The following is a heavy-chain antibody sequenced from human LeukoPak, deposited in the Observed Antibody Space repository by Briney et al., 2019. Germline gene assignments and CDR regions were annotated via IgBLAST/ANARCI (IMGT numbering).Heavy chain of an antibody. CDR2: ISAYNGST. V-gene: IGHV1-18*01. J-gene: IGHJ4*02. Sequence: GASVKVSCKASGYTFTSYGISWVRQAPGQGLEWMGWISAYNGSTNYARKLQGRVTMTTDTSTSTAYMELRSLRSEDTAVYYCARDKDYYDSSGYYYFFDYWGQGTLVTVSS. CDR3: ARDKDYYDSSGYYYFFDY. CDR1: GYTFTSYG. D-gene: IGHD3-22*01.